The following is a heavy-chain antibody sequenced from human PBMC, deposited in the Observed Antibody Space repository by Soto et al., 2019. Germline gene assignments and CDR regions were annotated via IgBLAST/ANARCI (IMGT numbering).Heavy chain of an antibody. V-gene: IGHV3-48*03. CDR1: GFTFSSYE. J-gene: IGHJ4*01. CDR3: ARGLRGELSPGGIDQFDH. CDR2: ISSSGGTI. Sequence: VQLVESGGGVVPPGGSLRVSCVVSGFTFSSYEMNWVRQAPGKGLEWVSYISSSGGTIFYADSVKGRFTISRDNARNALSLQMNSLRAEDTAVYYCARGLRGELSPGGIDQFDHWGHGTLVTVSS. D-gene: IGHD3-10*01.